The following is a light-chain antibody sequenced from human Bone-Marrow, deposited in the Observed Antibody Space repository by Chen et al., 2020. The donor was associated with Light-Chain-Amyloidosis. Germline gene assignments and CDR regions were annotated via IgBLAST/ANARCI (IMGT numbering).Light chain of an antibody. V-gene: IGLV6-57*01. J-gene: IGLJ3*02. Sequence: NFMLTQPHSVSESPGKTVIISCTRSSGSIATNYVQWYQQRPGSSPTTVIYEDDQRPSGVPDRFSGSIDRSSNSASLTISGLETEDEAGYCCQSYQGSSQGVFGGGTKLTVL. CDR1: SGSIATNY. CDR2: EDD. CDR3: QSYQGSSQGV.